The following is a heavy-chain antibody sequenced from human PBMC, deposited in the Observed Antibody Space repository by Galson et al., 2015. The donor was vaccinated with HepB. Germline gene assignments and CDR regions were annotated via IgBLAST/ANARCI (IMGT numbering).Heavy chain of an antibody. CDR1: GGSISSYY. V-gene: IGHV4-59*01. CDR2: IYYSGST. J-gene: IGHJ3*02. D-gene: IGHD4-23*01. CDR3: ARDDLGPVSNSEVAFDI. Sequence: TLSLTCTVSGGSISSYYWSWIRQPPGKGLEWIGYIYYSGSTNYNPSLKSRVTIPVDTSKNQFSLKLSSVTAADTAVYYCARDDLGPVSNSEVAFDIWGQGTMVTVSS.